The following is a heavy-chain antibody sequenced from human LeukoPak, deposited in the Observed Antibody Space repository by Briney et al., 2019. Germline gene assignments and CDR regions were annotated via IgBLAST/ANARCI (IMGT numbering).Heavy chain of an antibody. D-gene: IGHD1-26*01. J-gene: IGHJ3*02. CDR2: INLKSGGT. V-gene: IGHV1-2*06. CDR3: ARSGSYYTAFDI. CDR1: GYTFTGYY. Sequence: ASVKVSCKASGYTFTGYYMHWVRQAPGQGLEWMGRINLKSGGTNYAQKFQGRVTMTRDTSISTAYMELSRLRSDDTAVYYCARSGSYYTAFDIWGQGTIVTVSS.